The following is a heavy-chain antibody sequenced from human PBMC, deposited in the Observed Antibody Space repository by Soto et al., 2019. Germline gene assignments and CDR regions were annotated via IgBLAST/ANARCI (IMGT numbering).Heavy chain of an antibody. CDR3: ARATLGYCSGGSCYHTETYYYYYGMDV. D-gene: IGHD2-15*01. V-gene: IGHV1-69*06. J-gene: IGHJ6*02. CDR1: GGTFSSYA. Sequence: GASVKVSCKASGGTFSSYAISWVRQAPGQGLEWMGGIIPIFGTANYAQRFQGRVTITADKSTSTAYMELSSLRSEGTAVYYCARATLGYCSGGSCYHTETYYYYYGMDVWGQGTTVTVSS. CDR2: IIPIFGTA.